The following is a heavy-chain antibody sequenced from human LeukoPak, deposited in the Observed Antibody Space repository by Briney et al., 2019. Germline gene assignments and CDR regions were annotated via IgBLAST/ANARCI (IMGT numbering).Heavy chain of an antibody. CDR3: ARVLAYCSSTSCHDY. J-gene: IGHJ4*02. CDR1: GYTFSNYG. D-gene: IGHD2-2*01. Sequence: ASVKVSCKASGYTFSNYGVSWVRQAPGQGLEWMGWISAYNGNTDYAQKLRGRVTMTTDTSTSTAYMELTSLRSDDTAVYYCARVLAYCSSTSCHDYWGQGTLVTVSS. V-gene: IGHV1-18*01. CDR2: ISAYNGNT.